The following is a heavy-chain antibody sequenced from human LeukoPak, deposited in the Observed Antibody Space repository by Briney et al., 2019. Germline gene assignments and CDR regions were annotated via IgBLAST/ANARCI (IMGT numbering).Heavy chain of an antibody. J-gene: IGHJ4*02. CDR2: INVNGGST. V-gene: IGHV3-23*01. CDR3: VSFYETY. D-gene: IGHD2/OR15-2a*01. Sequence: GGSLRLSCAASGSTFSSYAMSWIRQAPGKGLEWISMINVNGGSTYYADSVKGRFTISRDNSKDTLYLQMNSLRAEDTAVYYCVSFYETYWGRGTLVTVSS. CDR1: GSTFSSYA.